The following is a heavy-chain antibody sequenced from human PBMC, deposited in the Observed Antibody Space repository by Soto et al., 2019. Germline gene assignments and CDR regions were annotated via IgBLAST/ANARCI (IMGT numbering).Heavy chain of an antibody. CDR3: ARDVGSSWSSAYYYYGMDV. CDR1: GGSISSGGYY. Sequence: SETLSLTCTVSGGSISSGGYYWSWIRQHPGKGLEWIGYIYYSGSTYYNPSLKSRVTISVDTSKNQFSLKLSSVTAADTAVYYCARDVGSSWSSAYYYYGMDVWGQGTTVTVSS. J-gene: IGHJ6*02. D-gene: IGHD6-13*01. V-gene: IGHV4-31*03. CDR2: IYYSGST.